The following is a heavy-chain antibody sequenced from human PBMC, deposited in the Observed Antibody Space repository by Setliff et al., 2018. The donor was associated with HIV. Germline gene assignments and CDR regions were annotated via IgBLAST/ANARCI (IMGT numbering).Heavy chain of an antibody. J-gene: IGHJ6*03. V-gene: IGHV5-51*01. CDR3: ARAPRSPLRWRDNLLSSSSFFMDV. CDR2: IYPGDSDT. Sequence: GESLKISCEASGYIFTDYWIGWVRQMPGKGLEWMGIIYPGDSDTRYSPSFQGQVTFSADKSISTVYLQWDSLKASDSAIYYCARAPRSPLRWRDNLLSSSSFFMDVWGKGTTVTVSS. CDR1: GYIFTDYW. D-gene: IGHD2-21*01.